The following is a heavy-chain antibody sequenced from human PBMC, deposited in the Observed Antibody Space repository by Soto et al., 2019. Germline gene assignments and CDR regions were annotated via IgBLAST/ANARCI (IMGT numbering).Heavy chain of an antibody. Sequence: HGESLKISCKGSGYSFTSYWIGWVRQMPGKGLEWMGIIYPGDSDTRYSPSFQGQVTISADKSISTAYLQWSSLKASDTAMYYCALLSLADSSGYERAGRGPPNDYWGQGTLVTVSS. V-gene: IGHV5-51*01. CDR1: GYSFTSYW. D-gene: IGHD3-22*01. J-gene: IGHJ4*02. CDR2: IYPGDSDT. CDR3: ALLSLADSSGYERAGRGPPNDY.